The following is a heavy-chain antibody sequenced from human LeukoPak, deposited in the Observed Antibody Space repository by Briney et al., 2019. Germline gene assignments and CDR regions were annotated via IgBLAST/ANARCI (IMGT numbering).Heavy chain of an antibody. CDR2: INHSGST. D-gene: IGHD3-16*02. J-gene: IGHJ4*02. V-gene: IGHV4-34*01. CDR3: ARADDYIWGSYLAPRDYFDY. CDR1: GGSFSGYY. Sequence: PSETLSLTCAVHGGSFSGYYWSWIRQPPGKGLEWIGEINHSGSTNYSPSLKSRVTISVDTSKNQFSLKLSSVTAADTAVYYCARADDYIWGSYLAPRDYFDYWGQGTLVTVSS.